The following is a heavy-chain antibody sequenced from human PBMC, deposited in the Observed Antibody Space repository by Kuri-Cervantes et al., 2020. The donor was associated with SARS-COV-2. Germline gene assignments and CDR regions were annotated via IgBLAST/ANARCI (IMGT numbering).Heavy chain of an antibody. Sequence: GESLKISCAASGFTFGNYAIHWVRQAPGKGLEWVAVISYDGSKEQYADSVKGRFTISRDSSKNTLYLQMNSLRAEDTAVYYCARAYGDYVFREGLDSWGQGTLVTVSS. D-gene: IGHD4-17*01. CDR1: GFTFGNYA. J-gene: IGHJ4*02. CDR3: ARAYGDYVFREGLDS. V-gene: IGHV3-30*03. CDR2: ISYDGSKE.